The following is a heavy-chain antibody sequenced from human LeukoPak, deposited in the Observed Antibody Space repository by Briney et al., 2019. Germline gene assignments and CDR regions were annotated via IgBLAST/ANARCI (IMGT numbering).Heavy chain of an antibody. D-gene: IGHD3-22*01. V-gene: IGHV4-34*01. CDR2: IYYSGST. J-gene: IGHJ4*02. CDR1: GGSFSGYY. Sequence: SETLSLTCAVYGGSFSGYYWGWIRQPPGKGLEWIGSIYYSGSTYYNPSLKSRVTISVDTSKNQFSLKLSSVTAADTAVYYCARDSRIYYYDSSGYLRWGQEPWSPSPQ. CDR3: ARDSRIYYYDSSGYLR.